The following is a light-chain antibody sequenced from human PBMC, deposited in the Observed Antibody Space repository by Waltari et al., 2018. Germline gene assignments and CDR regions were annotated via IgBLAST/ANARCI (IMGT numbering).Light chain of an antibody. CDR1: SSAIGGYTF. CDR3: NSYTSTTTPV. V-gene: IGLV2-14*03. J-gene: IGLJ3*02. CDR2: DVS. Sequence: QSALTQPASVSGSLGQSTTFSGTGTSSAIGGYTFAPWYQQHPGLAPKLIIYDVSNRPSGVSDRFSGSKSGNTASLTISGLQAEDAADYYCNSYTSTTTPVFGGGTKVTVL.